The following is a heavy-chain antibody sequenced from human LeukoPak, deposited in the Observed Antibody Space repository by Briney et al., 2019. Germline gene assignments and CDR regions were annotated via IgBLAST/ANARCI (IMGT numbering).Heavy chain of an antibody. Sequence: ASVKVSCKASGGTFSSYVINWVRHAPGQGLEWMGGIMPISGTANHAQKFQGRVTITADKSTSTAYMELSSLRSEDTAVYYCARNLYGGNSWDVFDYWGQGTLVTVSS. J-gene: IGHJ4*02. CDR1: GGTFSSYV. V-gene: IGHV1-69*06. D-gene: IGHD4-23*01. CDR3: ARNLYGGNSWDVFDY. CDR2: IMPISGTA.